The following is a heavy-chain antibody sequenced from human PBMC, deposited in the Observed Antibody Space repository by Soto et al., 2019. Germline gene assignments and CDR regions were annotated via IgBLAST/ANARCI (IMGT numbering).Heavy chain of an antibody. V-gene: IGHV1-24*01. Sequence: ASVKVSCKVSGYTLTELSMHWVRQAPGKGLEWMGGFDPEDGETIYAQKFQGRVTMTEDISTDTAYMELSSLRSEDTAVYYCATVYRGGYYPLFDYWGQGTLVTVSS. CDR3: ATVYRGGYYPLFDY. CDR1: GYTLTELS. D-gene: IGHD3-3*01. J-gene: IGHJ4*02. CDR2: FDPEDGET.